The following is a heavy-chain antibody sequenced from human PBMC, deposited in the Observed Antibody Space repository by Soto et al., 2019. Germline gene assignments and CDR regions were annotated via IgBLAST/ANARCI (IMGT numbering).Heavy chain of an antibody. V-gene: IGHV1-69*08. CDR3: TRDWEITVSTWSFGGF. D-gene: IGHD3-10*01. CDR1: GGTFSPYT. CDR2: IIPFHGVT. Sequence: QVQLVQSGAEVKKPGSSVKVSCKASGGTFSPYTINWVRQAPGQGLEWMGRIIPFHGVTNYAQTFQARVTITADKSSSTAYMELCGLRFEATAMYCCTRDWEITVSTWSFGGFWGRGTLVTVSS. J-gene: IGHJ4*02.